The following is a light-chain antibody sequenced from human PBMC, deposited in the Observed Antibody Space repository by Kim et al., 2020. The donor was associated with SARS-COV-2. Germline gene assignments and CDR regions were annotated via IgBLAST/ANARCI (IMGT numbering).Light chain of an antibody. CDR1: SSDVGRYNF. CDR2: DVS. J-gene: IGLJ1*01. CDR3: SSYTSSISYV. V-gene: IGLV2-14*03. Sequence: QSALTQPASVSGSPGQSITISCAGTSSDVGRYNFVSWYQQHPGKAPKLIIYDVSNRPSEISNRFSGSKSGNTASLTISGLQAEDEADYYCSSYTSSISYVFGAGTKVTVL.